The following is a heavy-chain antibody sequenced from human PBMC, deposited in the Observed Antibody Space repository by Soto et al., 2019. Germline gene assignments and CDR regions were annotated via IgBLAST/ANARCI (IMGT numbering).Heavy chain of an antibody. Sequence: QVQLVQSGAEVKKPGSSVKVSCKASGGTFSSYSVNWVRQAPGQGLEWMGRIIPIVDITNYAQKFQGRATVTADKSTSTAYMERSSLRSEDTAVYYCARGHNYYDSGISSYFYNGMDVWGQGTTVTVSS. J-gene: IGHJ6*02. D-gene: IGHD3-10*01. CDR3: ARGHNYYDSGISSYFYNGMDV. V-gene: IGHV1-69*02. CDR2: IIPIVDIT. CDR1: GGTFSSYS.